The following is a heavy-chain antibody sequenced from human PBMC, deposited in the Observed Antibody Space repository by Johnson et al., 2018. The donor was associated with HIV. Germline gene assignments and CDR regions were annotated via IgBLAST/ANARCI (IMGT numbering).Heavy chain of an antibody. Sequence: QVQLVESGGGVVQPGRSLRLSCAASGFTFSSYAMHWVRQAPGKGLEWVAVISYDGSNKYYADSVQGRFTVSRDNSKNILYLEMNSLRAEDTAVYYCAREWGGWPLGAFDIWGQGAKVTVS. J-gene: IGHJ3*02. CDR3: AREWGGWPLGAFDI. CDR2: ISYDGSNK. CDR1: GFTFSSYA. D-gene: IGHD6-19*01. V-gene: IGHV3-30*04.